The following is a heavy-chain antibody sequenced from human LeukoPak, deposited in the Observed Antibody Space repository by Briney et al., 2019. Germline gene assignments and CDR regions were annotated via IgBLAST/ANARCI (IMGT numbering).Heavy chain of an antibody. CDR2: IYTSGTT. Sequence: SETLSLTCTVSGGSISSYYWSWIRQPAGKGLEWIGRIYTSGTTNYNPSLKSRVTMSVDTSKNQFSLKLSSVTAADTAVYYCARDWGNCSSPSCYDAFDIWGQGTIVTVSS. CDR1: GGSISSYY. J-gene: IGHJ3*02. CDR3: ARDWGNCSSPSCYDAFDI. V-gene: IGHV4-4*07. D-gene: IGHD2-2*01.